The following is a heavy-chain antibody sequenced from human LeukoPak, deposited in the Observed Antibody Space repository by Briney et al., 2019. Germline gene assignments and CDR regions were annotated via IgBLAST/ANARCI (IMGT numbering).Heavy chain of an antibody. J-gene: IGHJ4*02. CDR2: ISNSGST. CDR1: GGSITTNY. Sequence: SSETLSLTCTVSGGSITTNYWSWIRQAPGKGREWVGYISNSGSTNYNPSLKSRVTISIDTSKNQFSLSLTSYTAAHTSVPYGAWGPNRDYFDYWGQGTLVTVSS. V-gene: IGHV4-59*01. D-gene: IGHD1/OR15-1a*01. CDR3: AWGPNRDYFDY.